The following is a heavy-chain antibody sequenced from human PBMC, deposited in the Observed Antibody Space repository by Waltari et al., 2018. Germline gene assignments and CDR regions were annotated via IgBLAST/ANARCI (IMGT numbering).Heavy chain of an antibody. CDR3: ARAQDAWYNWNTPGYFDY. Sequence: QVQLQESGPGLVKPSETLSLTCTVSGGSISSYYWSWIRQPPGKGLEWIGYIYYSGSTNYNPSLKSRVTISVDTSKNQFSLKLSSVTAADTAVYYCARAQDAWYNWNTPGYFDYWGQGTLVTVSS. CDR2: IYYSGST. D-gene: IGHD1-20*01. J-gene: IGHJ4*02. V-gene: IGHV4-59*01. CDR1: GGSISSYY.